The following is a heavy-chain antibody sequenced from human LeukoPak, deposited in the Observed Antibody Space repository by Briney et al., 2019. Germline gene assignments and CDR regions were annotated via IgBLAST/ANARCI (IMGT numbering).Heavy chain of an antibody. D-gene: IGHD6-13*01. CDR3: AKDRGSIAAAGTGWFDP. CDR1: GFTFSSYA. J-gene: IGHJ5*02. V-gene: IGHV3-23*01. CDR2: ISGSGGST. Sequence: GGSLRLSCAASGFTFSSYAMSWVRQAPGKGLEWVSAISGSGGSTYYADSVKGRFTISRDNSKNTLYLQMNSLRAEDTAVYYCAKDRGSIAAAGTGWFDPWGQGTLVTVSS.